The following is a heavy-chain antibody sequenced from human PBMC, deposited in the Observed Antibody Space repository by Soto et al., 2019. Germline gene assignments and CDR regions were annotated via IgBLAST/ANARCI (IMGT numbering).Heavy chain of an antibody. V-gene: IGHV3-30*18. CDR2: MSYDGSNE. J-gene: IGHJ4*02. Sequence: QVQLVESGGGVVQPGRSLRLSCAASGFTFSHYAMHWVRQAPGKGLEWVALMSYDGSNEYYADSVKGRFTISRDNSKNTVYLQMNSLRAEATAVYYCAKDGSHNLDYWGQGTLVTVSS. CDR1: GFTFSHYA. CDR3: AKDGSHNLDY. D-gene: IGHD1-26*01.